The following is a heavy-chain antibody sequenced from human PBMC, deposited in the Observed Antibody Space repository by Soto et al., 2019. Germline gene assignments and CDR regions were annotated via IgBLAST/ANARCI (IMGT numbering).Heavy chain of an antibody. CDR3: ARCSGGTCYASYAFDI. J-gene: IGHJ3*02. Sequence: QVQLVQSGIEVKNPGASVKVSCKASGYVFTSFGISWVRQAPGQGLEWMGWTVANNGYTKYAQNLQGRVTLITDTSTSTAYMELRSLMYDDTAVYYCARCSGGTCYASYAFDIWGQGTMVTVSS. CDR1: GYVFTSFG. CDR2: TVANNGYT. V-gene: IGHV1-18*01. D-gene: IGHD2-15*01.